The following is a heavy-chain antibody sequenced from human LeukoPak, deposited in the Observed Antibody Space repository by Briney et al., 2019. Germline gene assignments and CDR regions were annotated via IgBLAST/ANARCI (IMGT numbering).Heavy chain of an antibody. D-gene: IGHD3-22*01. CDR1: GFTFSSYA. Sequence: GGSLRLSCAASGFTFSSYAMSWVRQAPGKGLEWVSAISGSGGSTYYADSVKGRFTISRDNAKTSVYLQMNSLRAEDTAVYYCARGCFSYDSTGYSSFYYWGQGTLVTVSS. J-gene: IGHJ4*02. V-gene: IGHV3-23*01. CDR2: ISGSGGST. CDR3: ARGCFSYDSTGYSSFYY.